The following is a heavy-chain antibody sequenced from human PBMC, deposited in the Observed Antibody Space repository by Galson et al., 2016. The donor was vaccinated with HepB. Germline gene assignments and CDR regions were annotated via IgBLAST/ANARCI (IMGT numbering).Heavy chain of an antibody. CDR2: FDPEDGEI. D-gene: IGHD6-13*01. CDR3: ATGASAALGDFDN. J-gene: IGHJ4*02. V-gene: IGHV1-24*01. Sequence: SVKVSCKVSGYRLDELSIHWVRQSPEKGLEWMGGFDPEDGEIIYPQKFQGRVTMTEDTSTDTAYMESSSLTSQDTAVYYFATGASAALGDFDNWGQGPLVTVTS. CDR1: GYRLDELS.